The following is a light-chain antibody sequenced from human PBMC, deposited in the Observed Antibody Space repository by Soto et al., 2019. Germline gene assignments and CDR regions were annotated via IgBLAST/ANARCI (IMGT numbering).Light chain of an antibody. V-gene: IGKV4-1*01. CDR1: QSVLYSSNNKNY. CDR2: WAS. J-gene: IGKJ5*01. Sequence: DIVMTQSPDSPAVYLGERATINCKSSQSVLYSSNNKNYLAWYQQKPGQPPKLLIYWASTRESGVPDRFSGSGSGTDFTLTISSLQAEDVAVYYCQQYYSTITFGQGTRLEIK. CDR3: QQYYSTIT.